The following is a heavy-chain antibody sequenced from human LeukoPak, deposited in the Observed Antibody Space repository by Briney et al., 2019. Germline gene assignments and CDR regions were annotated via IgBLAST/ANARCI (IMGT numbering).Heavy chain of an antibody. D-gene: IGHD3-22*01. CDR2: IYHSGST. J-gene: IGHJ4*02. CDR1: GYSISSGYY. CDR3: ARQIVHDSSGGILYYFDY. V-gene: IGHV4-38-2*02. Sequence: SETLSLTCTVSGYSISSGYYWGWIRQPPGKGLEWIGSIYHSGSTYYNPSLKSRVTISVDTSKNQFSLKLSSVTAADTAVYYCARQIVHDSSGGILYYFDYWGQGTLVTVSS.